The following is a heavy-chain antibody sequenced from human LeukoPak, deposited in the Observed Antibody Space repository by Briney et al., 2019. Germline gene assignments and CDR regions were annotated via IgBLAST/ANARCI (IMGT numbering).Heavy chain of an antibody. V-gene: IGHV4-39*01. CDR2: IYYSGST. CDR3: ARRGASSSEEY. D-gene: IGHD6-6*01. CDR1: GGSISSSSHY. Sequence: SETLSLTCTVSGGSISSSSHYWGWIRQPPGKGLEWIGSIYYSGSTYYNPSLESRVTISVDTSKNQFSLKVSSVTAADTAVYYCARRGASSSEEYWGQGTLVIVSS. J-gene: IGHJ4*02.